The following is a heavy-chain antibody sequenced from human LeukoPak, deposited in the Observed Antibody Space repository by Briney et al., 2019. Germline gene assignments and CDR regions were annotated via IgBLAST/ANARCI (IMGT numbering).Heavy chain of an antibody. CDR1: GGSISSYY. CDR2: IYYSGST. D-gene: IGHD6-13*01. CDR3: ARPAGVAAAGEAFDI. Sequence: SETLSLTCTVSGGSISSYYWSWIRQPQGKGLEWIGYIYYSGSTNYNPSLKSRVTISVDTSKNQFSLKLSSVTAADTAVYYCARPAGVAAAGEAFDIWGQGTMVTVSS. J-gene: IGHJ3*02. V-gene: IGHV4-59*01.